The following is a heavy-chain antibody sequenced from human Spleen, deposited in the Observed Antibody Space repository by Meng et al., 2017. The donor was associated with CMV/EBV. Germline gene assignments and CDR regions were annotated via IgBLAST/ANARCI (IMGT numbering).Heavy chain of an antibody. J-gene: IGHJ5*02. CDR3: ARVRLADYYGSGSYYNPLDNWFDP. CDR2: IYHSGST. CDR1: GGSISSSNW. Sequence: GSLRLSCAVSGGSISSSNWWSWVRQPPGKGLEWIGEIYHSGSTNYNPSLKSRVTISVDKSKNQFSLKLSSVTAADTAVYYCARVRLADYYGSGSYYNPLDNWFDPWGQGTLVTVSS. V-gene: IGHV4-4*02. D-gene: IGHD3-10*01.